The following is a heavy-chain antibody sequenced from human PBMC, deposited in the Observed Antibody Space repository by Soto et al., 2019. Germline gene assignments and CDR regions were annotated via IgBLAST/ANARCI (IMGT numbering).Heavy chain of an antibody. CDR2: IYYSGST. J-gene: IGHJ6*02. CDR3: ARDQAASYYYYGMDV. CDR1: GGSISSGDYY. D-gene: IGHD6-25*01. V-gene: IGHV4-30-4*01. Sequence: QVQLQESGPGLVKPSQTLSLTCTVSGGSISSGDYYWSWIRQPPGKGLEWIGYIYYSGSTYYNPYLKSRVTISVDTSKNQFSLKLSSVTAADTAVYYCARDQAASYYYYGMDVWGQGTTVTVSS.